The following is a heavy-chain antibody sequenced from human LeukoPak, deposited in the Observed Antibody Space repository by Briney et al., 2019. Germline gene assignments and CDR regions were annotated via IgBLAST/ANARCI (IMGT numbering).Heavy chain of an antibody. V-gene: IGHV4-30-4*01. CDR1: GGSISSGNYY. CDR2: IYYSGST. CDR3: ARHAGYNHYYHFKLDWFDP. D-gene: IGHD5-12*01. J-gene: IGHJ5*02. Sequence: SSETLSLTCTVSGGSISSGNYYWSWIRQPPGKGLEWIGYIYYSGSTYYNPSLKSRVTISVDTSKNQFSLKLSSVTAADTAVYYCARHAGYNHYYHFKLDWFDPWGQGTLVTVSS.